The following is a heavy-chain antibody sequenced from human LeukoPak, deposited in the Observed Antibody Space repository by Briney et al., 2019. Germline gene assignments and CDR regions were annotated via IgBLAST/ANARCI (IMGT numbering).Heavy chain of an antibody. CDR1: GGSISSYY. J-gene: IGHJ4*02. Sequence: PSETLSLTCTVSGGSISSYYWSWIRQPPGKGLEWIGYIYYSGSTNYNPSLKSRVTISVDTSKNQFSLKLSSVTAADTAVYYCARDHGDPQGSPDYWGQGTLVTVSS. CDR3: ARDHGDPQGSPDY. D-gene: IGHD4-17*01. V-gene: IGHV4-59*01. CDR2: IYYSGST.